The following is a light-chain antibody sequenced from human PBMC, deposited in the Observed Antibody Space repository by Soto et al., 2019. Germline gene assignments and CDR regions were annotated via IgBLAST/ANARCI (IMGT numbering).Light chain of an antibody. CDR2: GAS. V-gene: IGKV3-20*01. CDR3: QQYGSSPRT. J-gene: IGKJ1*01. Sequence: EIVLTQSPGALSLPPGERATLSCGASQSVSSSYLAWYQQKPGQAPRLLISGASTRATGIPDRFSGSGSGTDFTLTISRLEPEDFAVYYCQQYGSSPRTFGQGTKVEIK. CDR1: QSVSSSY.